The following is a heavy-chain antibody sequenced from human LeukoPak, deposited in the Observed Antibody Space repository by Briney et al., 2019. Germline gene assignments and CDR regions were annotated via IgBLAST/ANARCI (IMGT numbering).Heavy chain of an antibody. V-gene: IGHV3-30*02. CDR1: GFSFSDYG. D-gene: IGHD1-26*01. J-gene: IGHJ4*02. CDR2: IQYDGSNK. Sequence: GGSLRLSCAASGFSFSDYGMHWVRQAPGKGLGWVAFIQYDGSNKFYADSVRGRFTISRDNSKDTLYLQMNSLRAEDTAVYYCAKGGGANDYWGQGTLVTVSS. CDR3: AKGGGANDY.